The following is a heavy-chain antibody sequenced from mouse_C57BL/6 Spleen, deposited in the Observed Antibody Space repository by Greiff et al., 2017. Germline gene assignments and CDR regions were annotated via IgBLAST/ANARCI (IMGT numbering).Heavy chain of an antibody. CDR2: ILPGSGST. Sequence: VQLQQPGAELMQPGASVKLSCKATGYTFTGYWIEWVKQRPGHGLEWIGEILPGSGSTNYNEKFKGKATFTADTSSNTAYMQLSSLTTEDSAIYYCARLREDYYDSSSLGSFDVWGTATTVTVST. V-gene: IGHV1-9*01. D-gene: IGHD1-1*01. CDR1: GYTFTGYW. CDR3: ARLREDYYDSSSLGSFDV. J-gene: IGHJ1*03.